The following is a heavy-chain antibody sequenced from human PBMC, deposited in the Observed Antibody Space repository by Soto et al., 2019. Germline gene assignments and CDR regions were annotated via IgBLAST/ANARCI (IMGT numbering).Heavy chain of an antibody. CDR1: GGSISSSSYY. Sequence: SETLSLTCTVSGGSISSSSYYWGWIRQPPGKGLEWIGSIYYSGSTYYNPSLKSRVTMSVDTSKNQFSLKLSSVTAADTAVYYCARLYGPPSYYYDGSGYYPTWAFDIWGQGTMVTVSS. CDR2: IYYSGST. J-gene: IGHJ3*02. V-gene: IGHV4-39*01. CDR3: ARLYGPPSYYYDGSGYYPTWAFDI. D-gene: IGHD3-22*01.